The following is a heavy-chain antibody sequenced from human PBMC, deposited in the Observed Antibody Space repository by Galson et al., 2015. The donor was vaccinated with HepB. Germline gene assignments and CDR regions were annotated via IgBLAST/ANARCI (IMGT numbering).Heavy chain of an antibody. V-gene: IGHV3-30-3*01. CDR1: GFSFSNYG. D-gene: IGHD4-17*01. CDR2: ISFDGSDK. CDR3: AGGLQDDYGDSLGFDY. Sequence: SLRLSCAASGFSFSNYGLDWVRQAPGKGLEWVAAISFDGSDKYYADSVKGRFTIFRDNSGKTLYLQMNSLRVEDTAIYYCAGGLQDDYGDSLGFDYWGQGTLVTVSS. J-gene: IGHJ4*02.